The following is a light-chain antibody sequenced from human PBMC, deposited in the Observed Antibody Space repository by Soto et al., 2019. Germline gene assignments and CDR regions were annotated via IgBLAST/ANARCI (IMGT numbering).Light chain of an antibody. CDR1: SSNIGANYD. Sequence: QSVLTQPPSVSGAPGQSVTISCTGSSSNIGANYDVHWYQQFPGTAPKLLNLCPDRFSESRSGTSASLVINGLLAEDEADYYCQSSDTSLSGSEVFGGGTKLTVL. J-gene: IGLJ2*01. CDR2: C. CDR3: QSSDTSLSGSEV. V-gene: IGLV1-40*01.